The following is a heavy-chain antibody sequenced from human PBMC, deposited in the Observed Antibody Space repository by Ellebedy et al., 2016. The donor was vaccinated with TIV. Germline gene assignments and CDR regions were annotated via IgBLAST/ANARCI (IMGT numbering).Heavy chain of an antibody. Sequence: GESLKISCAASGFTFSSYAMHWVRQAPGKGLEWVATISSDGNDKYFADSVKGRFTISRDNSKNTLYLQMNSLRAEDTAVYSCARGSYSSGLYGQWYLTDWGQGTLVTVSS. V-gene: IGHV3-30-3*01. CDR3: ARGSYSSGLYGQWYLTD. CDR1: GFTFSSYA. J-gene: IGHJ4*02. CDR2: ISSDGNDK. D-gene: IGHD6-19*01.